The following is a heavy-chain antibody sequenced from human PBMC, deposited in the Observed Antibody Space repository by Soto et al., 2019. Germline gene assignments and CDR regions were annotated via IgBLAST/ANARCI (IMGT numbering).Heavy chain of an antibody. CDR3: ARNMDYYYGPGSGNGHGF. CDR2: INHKFGDT. J-gene: IGHJ6*02. V-gene: IGHV1-2*02. Sequence: QVQLVQSGAEVKEPGDSVRVSCEASGYTFTAYYIHWVRQDPGQGLEWMGCINHKFGDTTYAQDFQGRVSMTRDMSISTVYMELSRLTSDDTAIYYCARNMDYYYGPGSGNGHGFWGQGTTVTVFS. CDR1: GYTFTAYY. D-gene: IGHD3-10*01.